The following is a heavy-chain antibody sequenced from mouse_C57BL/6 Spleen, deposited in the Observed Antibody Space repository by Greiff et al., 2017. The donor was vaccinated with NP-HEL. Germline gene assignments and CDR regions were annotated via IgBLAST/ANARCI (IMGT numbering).Heavy chain of an antibody. J-gene: IGHJ4*01. V-gene: IGHV1-74*01. CDR1: GYTFTSYW. CDR2: IHPSDSDT. CDR3: AMNYYGSSYDYAMDY. Sequence: VQLQQPGAELVKPGASVKVSCKASGYTFTSYWMHWVKQRPGQGLEWIGRIHPSDSDTNYNQKFKGKATLTVDKSSSTAYMQLSSLTSEDSAVYYCAMNYYGSSYDYAMDYWGQGTSVTVSS. D-gene: IGHD1-1*01.